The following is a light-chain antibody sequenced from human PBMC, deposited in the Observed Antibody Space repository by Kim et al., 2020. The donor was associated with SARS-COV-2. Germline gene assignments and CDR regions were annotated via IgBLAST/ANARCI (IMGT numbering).Light chain of an antibody. CDR2: GAS. CDR3: QQYNNCPPYT. V-gene: IGKV3-15*01. CDR1: QSVSSN. Sequence: EIVMTQSPATLSVSPGERATLSCRASQSVSSNLAWYQQKPGQAPRLLIYGASTRATGIPARFSGSGSGTEFTLTISSLQSEDFAVYYFQQYNNCPPYTFGQGTKLEL. J-gene: IGKJ2*01.